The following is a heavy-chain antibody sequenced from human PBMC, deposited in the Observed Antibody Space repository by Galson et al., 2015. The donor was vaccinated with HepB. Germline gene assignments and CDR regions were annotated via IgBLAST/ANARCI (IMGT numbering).Heavy chain of an antibody. CDR1: GGTFSHFA. D-gene: IGHD3-10*01. CDR2: IIPALGVA. J-gene: IGHJ5*02. V-gene: IGHV1-69*10. Sequence: SVKVSCKASGGTFSHFAISWVRQAPGQGLEWVGGIIPALGVANYAQTFQGRVTISADTSTRTAYMELSSLRSEDTAVYFCARDLGGSGDYYGTWGQGTLVTVSS. CDR3: ARDLGGSGDYYGT.